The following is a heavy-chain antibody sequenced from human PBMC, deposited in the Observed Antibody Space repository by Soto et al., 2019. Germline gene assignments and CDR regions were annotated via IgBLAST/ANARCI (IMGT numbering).Heavy chain of an antibody. J-gene: IGHJ4*02. CDR2: ISSSSSYI. D-gene: IGHD3-16*01. CDR3: ARILMICTTRGSYFDY. Sequence: KGLEWVSSISSSSSYIYYADSVKGRFTISRDNAKNSLSLQMNGLRAEDTAVYYCARILMICTTRGSYFDYWGQGPLVTV. V-gene: IGHV3-21*01.